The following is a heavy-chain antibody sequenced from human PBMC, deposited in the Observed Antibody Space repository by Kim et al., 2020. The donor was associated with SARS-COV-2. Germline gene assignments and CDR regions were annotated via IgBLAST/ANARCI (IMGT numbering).Heavy chain of an antibody. J-gene: IGHJ4*03. Sequence: GGSLRLSCSASGFTFGDSPMSWVRQAPGKGLEWVCFIRSNGDGATTEYSASGKGRFTISRDDSKSIAYLQMNSRETEDTAVYYCTGFKTTPFDYGGQG. CDR3: TGFKTTPFDY. CDR1: GFTFGDSP. CDR2: IRSNGDGATT. V-gene: IGHV3-49*04.